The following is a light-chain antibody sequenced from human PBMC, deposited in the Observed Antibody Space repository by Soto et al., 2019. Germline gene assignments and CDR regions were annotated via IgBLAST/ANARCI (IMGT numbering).Light chain of an antibody. CDR3: QLRSNWPST. V-gene: IGKV3-11*01. Sequence: EIVLTQSPATLSLSPGERATLSCRASQSINNFLAWYQQKTGQAPRLLIYDASNRATGIPARCSGSGSVTDFTLTISGLDPEDFAVYYCQLRSNWPSTFGQGTKLEIK. J-gene: IGKJ2*01. CDR1: QSINNF. CDR2: DAS.